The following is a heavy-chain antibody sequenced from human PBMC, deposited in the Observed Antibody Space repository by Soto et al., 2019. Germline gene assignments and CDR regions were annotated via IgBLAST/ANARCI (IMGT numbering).Heavy chain of an antibody. CDR3: ARVGATVVDY. D-gene: IGHD1-26*01. V-gene: IGHV4-34*01. CDR2: INHSGST. J-gene: IGHJ4*02. Sequence: PSETLSLTCAVYGGSFSGYYWSWIRQPPGKGLEWIGDINHSGSTNYNPSLKSRVTISVDTSKNRFSLKLSSVTAADTAVYYCARVGATVVDYWGQGTLVTVSS. CDR1: GGSFSGYY.